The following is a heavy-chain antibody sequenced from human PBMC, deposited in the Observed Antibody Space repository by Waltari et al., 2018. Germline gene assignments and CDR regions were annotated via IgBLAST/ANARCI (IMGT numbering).Heavy chain of an antibody. Sequence: QVQLQESGPGLVKPSQTLSLFCSVSGNSMSSGNYYWSWLRQPAGKGLEWIGRMYTSGTTNRNPTLKSRVTMSIDPSKKEFFLKLSSVTAADTAVYYCARGSADYDYALDVWGQGTTVTVSS. CDR1: GNSMSSGNYY. J-gene: IGHJ6*02. CDR3: ARGSADYDYALDV. CDR2: MYTSGTT. V-gene: IGHV4-61*02.